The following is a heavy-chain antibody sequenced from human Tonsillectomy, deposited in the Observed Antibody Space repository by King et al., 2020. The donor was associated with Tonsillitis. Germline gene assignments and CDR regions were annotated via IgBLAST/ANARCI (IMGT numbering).Heavy chain of an antibody. J-gene: IGHJ4*02. Sequence: QLVESGGGLVQPGGSLRLSCAASGFTFSSYAMSWVRQAPGKGLEWVSAISGSGGSTYYADSVKGRFTISRDNSKNTLYLQMNSLRAEDTAVYYCAKEGAYYYDSSGYYETIGFFDYWGQGTLVTVSS. CDR2: ISGSGGST. CDR1: GFTFSSYA. V-gene: IGHV3-23*04. CDR3: AKEGAYYYDSSGYYETIGFFDY. D-gene: IGHD3-22*01.